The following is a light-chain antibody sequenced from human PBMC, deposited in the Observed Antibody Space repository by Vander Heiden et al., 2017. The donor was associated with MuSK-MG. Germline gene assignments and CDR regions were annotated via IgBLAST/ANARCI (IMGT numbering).Light chain of an antibody. V-gene: IGKV2D-29*01. CDR2: EVS. J-gene: IGKJ2*01. CDR1: QSLLHSEGKTY. CDR3: RESTPLAYT. Sequence: DIVMTQTPLSLSVTPGQPASISCKSSQSLLHSEGKTYLYWYLQKPFQPPQLLIYEVSNRFSGVPDRFRGSGSGTDFTLKMRRVEAEHIRLYYSRESTPLAYTYGQGTKVEIK.